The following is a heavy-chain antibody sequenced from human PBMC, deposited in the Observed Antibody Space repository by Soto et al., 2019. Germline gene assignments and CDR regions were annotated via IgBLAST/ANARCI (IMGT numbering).Heavy chain of an antibody. V-gene: IGHV2-5*02. CDR3: AHRDGFGEFDS. CDR1: GFSLTTSGVG. J-gene: IGHJ5*01. Sequence: QITLKESGPTLVKPTQTLTLTCTFSGFSLTTSGVGVGWIRQPPGKALEWLALIYWDDDKRYSPSLKSRLTITKDTSRNQVVLTMTNMDPVDTATYFCAHRDGFGEFDSWDQGTLVTVSS. D-gene: IGHD3-10*01. CDR2: IYWDDDK.